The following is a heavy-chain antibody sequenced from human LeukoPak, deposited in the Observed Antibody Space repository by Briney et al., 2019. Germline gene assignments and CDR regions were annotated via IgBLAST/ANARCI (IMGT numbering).Heavy chain of an antibody. J-gene: IGHJ6*02. D-gene: IGHD5-18*01. Sequence: GGSLRLSCAASGLTVSSKYMSWVRQAPGKGLEWVSVIYSAGSTSYADSVKGRFTISRDNSKNTLYLQMNSLRAEDTAVYFCARSPDVETAMLTGYYYGMDVWGQGTTVTVSS. CDR2: IYSAGST. CDR3: ARSPDVETAMLTGYYYGMDV. V-gene: IGHV3-66*01. CDR1: GLTVSSKY.